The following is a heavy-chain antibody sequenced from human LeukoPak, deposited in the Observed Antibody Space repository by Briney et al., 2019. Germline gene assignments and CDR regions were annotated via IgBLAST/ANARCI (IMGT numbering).Heavy chain of an antibody. Sequence: GGSLRLSCAASGFTFSNYAMHWVRQAPDKGLEWVAVISYDGSNKYYADSVKGRFTISRDNSKNTLYLQMNSLRAEDTAVYYCAKDPGDSAVAGTGYWGQGTLVTVSS. CDR2: ISYDGSNK. CDR3: AKDPGDSAVAGTGY. J-gene: IGHJ4*02. V-gene: IGHV3-30*18. D-gene: IGHD6-19*01. CDR1: GFTFSNYA.